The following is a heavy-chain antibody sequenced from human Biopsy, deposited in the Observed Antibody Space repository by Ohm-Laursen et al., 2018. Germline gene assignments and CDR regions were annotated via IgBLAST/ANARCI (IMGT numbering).Heavy chain of an antibody. CDR3: GNEVHGRDY. D-gene: IGHD2-15*01. CDR1: GKTFSDYY. Sequence: GTLSLTCKVYGKTFSDYYWSWIRQPPGKGLEWIGQINQSGRTNYNPSLKSRVNISADKSNNRFPLKLTSVTSADTAVYFCGNEVHGRDYWGLGALVTVPS. CDR2: INQSGRT. J-gene: IGHJ4*02. V-gene: IGHV4-34*08.